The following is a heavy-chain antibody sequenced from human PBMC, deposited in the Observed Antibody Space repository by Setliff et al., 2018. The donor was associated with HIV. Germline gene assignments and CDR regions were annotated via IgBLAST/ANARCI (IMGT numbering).Heavy chain of an antibody. Sequence: SLTCAVSGDSISGSYYWAWIRQPPGKGLEWIANIYPSGNIYPNGGTNYNPSLKGRVTISLDTSKNQFSLKLNSVTAADTAVYYCALPGAMVRKFDYWGQGTLVTVSS. V-gene: IGHV4-38-2*01. CDR1: GDSISGSYY. CDR2: IYPSGNIYPNGGT. D-gene: IGHD5-18*01. CDR3: ALPGAMVRKFDY. J-gene: IGHJ4*02.